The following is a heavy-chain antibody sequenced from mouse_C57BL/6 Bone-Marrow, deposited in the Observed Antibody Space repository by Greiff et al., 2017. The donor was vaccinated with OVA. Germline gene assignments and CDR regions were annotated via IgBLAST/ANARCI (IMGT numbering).Heavy chain of an antibody. CDR3: ARQYYSNPYYFDY. J-gene: IGHJ2*01. D-gene: IGHD2-5*01. CDR1: GFTFSDYY. V-gene: IGHV5-12*01. CDR2: ISNGGGST. Sequence: DVKLVESGGGLVQPGGSLKLSCAASGFTFSDYYMYWVRQTPEKRLEWVAYISNGGGSTYYPDTVKGRVTISRDNAKNTLYLQMSRLKSEDTAMYYCARQYYSNPYYFDYWGQGTTLTVSS.